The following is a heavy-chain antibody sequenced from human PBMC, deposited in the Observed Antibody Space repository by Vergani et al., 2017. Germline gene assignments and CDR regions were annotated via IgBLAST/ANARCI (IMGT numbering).Heavy chain of an antibody. Sequence: QLQLQESGPGLVKPSETLSLTCTVSGGSISSSSYYWGWIRQPPGKGLEWIGYIYYSGSTNYNPSLKSRVTISVDTSKNQFSLKLSSVTAADTAVYYCARVPEAFDPWGQGTLVTVSS. J-gene: IGHJ5*02. CDR3: ARVPEAFDP. CDR1: GGSISSSSYY. CDR2: IYYSGST. V-gene: IGHV4-61*05.